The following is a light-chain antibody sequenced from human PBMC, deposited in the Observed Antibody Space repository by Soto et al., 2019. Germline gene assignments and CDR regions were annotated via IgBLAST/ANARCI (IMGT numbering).Light chain of an antibody. Sequence: DIQVTQSPPTLHASLEDRVTITFLAIQTISTWMAWYQQKPGKAPKLLVYDASTLQSGVASRFSGSGSGTEFTLIISGLQPDDSATYYCQQYTNTNNPWMFGQGTKVDIK. CDR2: DAS. J-gene: IGKJ1*01. V-gene: IGKV1-5*01. CDR3: QQYTNTNNPWM. CDR1: QTISTW.